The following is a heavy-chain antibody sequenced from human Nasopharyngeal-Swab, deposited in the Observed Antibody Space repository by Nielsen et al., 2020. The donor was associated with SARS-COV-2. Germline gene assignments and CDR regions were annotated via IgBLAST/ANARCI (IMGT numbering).Heavy chain of an antibody. J-gene: IGHJ4*02. CDR3: ATLSSSWYEYYFDY. CDR1: GGSISSSTYY. Sequence: GSLRLSCTVSGGSISSSTYYWAWIRQPPGKGPEWIGSIYYGGSTYYNPSLKSRVTISVDTSKNQFSLKLSSVTAADTAVYYCATLSSSWYEYYFDYWGQGTRVTVSS. D-gene: IGHD6-13*01. CDR2: IYYGGST. V-gene: IGHV4-39*01.